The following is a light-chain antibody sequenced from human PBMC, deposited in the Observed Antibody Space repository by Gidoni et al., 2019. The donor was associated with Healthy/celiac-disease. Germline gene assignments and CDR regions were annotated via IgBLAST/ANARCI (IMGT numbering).Light chain of an antibody. CDR1: KLGDKY. CDR2: QDS. Sequence: SYELTQPPSVSVSPGQTASITCSGDKLGDKYACWYQQKPGQSPVLVIYQDSKRPSGIPGRFSGSNSGNTATLTISGTQAMDEADYYCQAWDSSYVVFGGGTTLTVL. CDR3: QAWDSSYVV. V-gene: IGLV3-1*01. J-gene: IGLJ2*01.